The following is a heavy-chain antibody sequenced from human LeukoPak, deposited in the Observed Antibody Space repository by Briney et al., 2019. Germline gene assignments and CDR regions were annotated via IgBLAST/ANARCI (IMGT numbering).Heavy chain of an antibody. CDR3: ARDGMYGSSSYYYYMDV. J-gene: IGHJ6*03. Sequence: GGSLRLSCAASGFTFSSYWMHWVRQAPGKGLVWVSRIKSDGSSTSYADSVKGRFTISRDNAKNTLYLQMNSPRAEDTAVYYCARDGMYGSSSYYYYMDVWGKGTTVTVSS. CDR1: GFTFSSYW. D-gene: IGHD6-6*01. V-gene: IGHV3-74*01. CDR2: IKSDGSST.